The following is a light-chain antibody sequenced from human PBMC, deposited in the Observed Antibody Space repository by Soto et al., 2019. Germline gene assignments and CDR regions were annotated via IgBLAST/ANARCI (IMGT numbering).Light chain of an antibody. CDR2: GAS. V-gene: IGKV3-15*01. Sequence: EIVLTQSPDILSMSPGERATVSYRASQSVSSNLAWYQQKPGQAPRLLISGASTRATGIPARFSGSGSGTEFALTITSLQSEDFAIYYCQQYNICPPSTFGQGTRVEIK. CDR3: QQYNICPPST. J-gene: IGKJ5*01. CDR1: QSVSSN.